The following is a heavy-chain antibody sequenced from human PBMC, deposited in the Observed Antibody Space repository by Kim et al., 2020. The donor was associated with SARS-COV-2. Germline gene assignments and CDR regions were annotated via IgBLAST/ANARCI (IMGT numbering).Heavy chain of an antibody. J-gene: IGHJ2*01. CDR2: INHSGST. CDR1: GGSFSGYY. V-gene: IGHV4-34*01. D-gene: IGHD6-19*01. Sequence: SETLSLTCAVYGGSFSGYYWSWIRQPPGKGLEWIGEINHSGSTNYNPSLKSRVTISVDTSKNQFSLKLISVTAADTAVYYCARSRQVAGYSESWYFDLWGRGTLVTVSS. CDR3: ARSRQVAGYSESWYFDL.